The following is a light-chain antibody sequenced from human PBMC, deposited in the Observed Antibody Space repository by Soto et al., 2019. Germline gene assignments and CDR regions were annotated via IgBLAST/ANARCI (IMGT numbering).Light chain of an antibody. CDR3: GTWDSSLSVYV. Sequence: QSVLTQPPSVSAAPGQMVTISCSGSSSSIGSNYASWYQQLPGTAPKLLIYENNKRPPGIPDRFSGSKSGTSATLGIAGLQTGDEADYYCGTWDSSLSVYVLGTGTKLTVL. J-gene: IGLJ1*01. CDR2: ENN. CDR1: SSSIGSNY. V-gene: IGLV1-51*01.